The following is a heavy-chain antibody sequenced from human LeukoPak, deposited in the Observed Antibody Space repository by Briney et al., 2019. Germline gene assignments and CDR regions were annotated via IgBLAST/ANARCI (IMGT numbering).Heavy chain of an antibody. CDR1: GYTFTGYY. V-gene: IGHV1-2*02. CDR2: INPNSGGT. CDR3: ARGEVAATFFDY. J-gene: IGHJ4*02. Sequence: ASVKVSCKASGYTFTGYYMHWVRQAPGQGLEWMGWINPNSGGTNYAQKFQGRVTMTRDTSLSTAYMELSRLRSDDTAVYYCARGEVAATFFDYRGQGTLVTVSS. D-gene: IGHD6-19*01.